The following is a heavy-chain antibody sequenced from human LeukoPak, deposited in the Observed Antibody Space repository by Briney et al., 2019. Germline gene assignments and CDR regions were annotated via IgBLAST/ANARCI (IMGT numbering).Heavy chain of an antibody. CDR2: IIPMFGSA. D-gene: IGHD3-10*01. CDR1: GGSFSSYA. Sequence: SVKVSCKASGGSFSSYAISWVRQAPGQGLEWMGGIIPMFGSANYAQTLQGRLTITADESTSTVYMELSSLRSEDTAIYFCARDLYGAGTDIFDYWGQGTPVTVSS. V-gene: IGHV1-69*13. J-gene: IGHJ4*02. CDR3: ARDLYGAGTDIFDY.